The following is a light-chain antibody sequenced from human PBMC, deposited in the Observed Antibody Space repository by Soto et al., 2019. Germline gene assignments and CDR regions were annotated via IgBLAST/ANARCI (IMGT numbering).Light chain of an antibody. V-gene: IGLV1-47*02. Sequence: QSVLTQPPSASGAPGQRVTISCSGSSSNIGTNYVYWYQKLPGAAPKLLIFSYNERPSGVPDRFSGSKSGTSASLAISGLRSEDEADYYCATWDDSLSGVLFGGGTKLTVL. CDR1: SSNIGTNY. CDR2: SYN. CDR3: ATWDDSLSGVL. J-gene: IGLJ2*01.